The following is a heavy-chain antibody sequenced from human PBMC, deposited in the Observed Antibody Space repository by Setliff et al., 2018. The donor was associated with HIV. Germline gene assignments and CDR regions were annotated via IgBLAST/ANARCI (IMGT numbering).Heavy chain of an antibody. Sequence: PSETLSLTCAVYGGSFSGYFWSWIRQPAGKGLEWIGRIYTSGSTNYNPSLKSRVSISVDTSKNRFSLKLSPVTAADTAVYYCARETYDYVWGTYRYRPRHFDYWGQGTLVTVSS. D-gene: IGHD3-16*02. CDR3: ARETYDYVWGTYRYRPRHFDY. V-gene: IGHV4-4*07. CDR1: GGSFSGYF. J-gene: IGHJ4*02. CDR2: IYTSGST.